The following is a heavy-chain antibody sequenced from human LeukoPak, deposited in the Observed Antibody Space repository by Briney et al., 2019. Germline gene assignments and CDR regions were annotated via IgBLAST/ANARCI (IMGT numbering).Heavy chain of an antibody. J-gene: IGHJ5*02. Sequence: GGSLRLSCAASGFTFSDYYMSWIRQAPGKGLEWVSYISSRDSTIYYADSVKGRFTISRDNAKDSLYLQMNSLRADDTAVYYCARTGTTSWNWVDPWGQGTLVTVSS. CDR1: GFTFSDYY. CDR2: ISSRDSTI. D-gene: IGHD1-1*01. V-gene: IGHV3-11*04. CDR3: ARTGTTSWNWVDP.